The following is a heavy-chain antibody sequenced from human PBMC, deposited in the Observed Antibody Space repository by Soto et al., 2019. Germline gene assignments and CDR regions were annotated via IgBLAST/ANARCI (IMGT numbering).Heavy chain of an antibody. V-gene: IGHV1-8*01. CDR3: ARETDKSMVDY. CDR2: LNPRNGQT. Sequence: QVQLVQSGAEVKKPGASVKVSCQTSGYNFSAYYFNWVRQAAGQGPEWMGWLNPRNGQTGYVQKFRGRVTMTRDNAIATVYLELSRLTSEDTAIYFCARETDKSMVDYWGQGTLVTVAS. CDR1: GYNFSAYY. J-gene: IGHJ4*02. D-gene: IGHD5-18*01.